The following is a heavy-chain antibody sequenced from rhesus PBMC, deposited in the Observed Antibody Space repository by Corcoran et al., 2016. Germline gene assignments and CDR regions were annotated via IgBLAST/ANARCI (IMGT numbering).Heavy chain of an antibody. D-gene: IGHD6-37*01. Sequence: QVQLQESGPGLVKPSETLSLTCVVSGGSISSGYYYWRWIGQPPGKGLEWIGYITYSGRTSNNPSLKSRVTISRDTSKNQFSLKLSSVTAADTAVYYCARESRMESGGWFDAFDFWGQGLRVTVSS. CDR1: GGSISSGYYY. J-gene: IGHJ3*01. CDR3: ARESRMESGGWFDAFDF. V-gene: IGHV4-122*02. CDR2: ITYSGRT.